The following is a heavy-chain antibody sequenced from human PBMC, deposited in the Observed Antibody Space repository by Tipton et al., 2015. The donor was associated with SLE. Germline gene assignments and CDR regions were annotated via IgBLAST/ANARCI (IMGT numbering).Heavy chain of an antibody. CDR1: GGSFSGYY. CDR3: ARKRNGMGI. V-gene: IGHV4-34*01. J-gene: IGHJ3*02. Sequence: LRLSCAVYGGSFSGYYWSWIRQPPGKGLEWIGEINHSGSTNYNPSLKGRVTISVDTSKNQFSLKLSSVTAADTAVYYCARKRNGMGIWGQGTMVTVSS. CDR2: INHSGST. D-gene: IGHD5-24*01.